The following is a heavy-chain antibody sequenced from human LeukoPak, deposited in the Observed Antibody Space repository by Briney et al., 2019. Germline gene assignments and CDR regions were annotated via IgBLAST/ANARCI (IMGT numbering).Heavy chain of an antibody. D-gene: IGHD5-18*01. J-gene: IGHJ4*02. Sequence: PGGSLRLSCAASGFTFSSYGMYWVRQAPGKGLEWVAFIRYDGSNKHYADSVKGRFTISRDNSKNTLYLQMNSLRAEDTAVYYCAKRIQSAMATGYWGQGTLVTVSS. CDR1: GFTFSSYG. CDR2: IRYDGSNK. CDR3: AKRIQSAMATGY. V-gene: IGHV3-30*02.